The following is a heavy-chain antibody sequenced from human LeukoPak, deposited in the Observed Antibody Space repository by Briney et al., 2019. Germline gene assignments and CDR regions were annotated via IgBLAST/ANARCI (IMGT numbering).Heavy chain of an antibody. CDR2: ISYDGSNK. CDR1: GFTFSSYA. D-gene: IGHD6-19*01. V-gene: IGHV3-30-3*01. CDR3: ARSSGWYAL. Sequence: SGGSLRLSCAASGFTFSSYAMHWVRQAPGKGLEWVAVISYDGSNKYYADSVKGRFTISRDNSKNTLYLQMNSLRAEDTAVYYCARSSGWYALWGQGTLVTVSS. J-gene: IGHJ5*02.